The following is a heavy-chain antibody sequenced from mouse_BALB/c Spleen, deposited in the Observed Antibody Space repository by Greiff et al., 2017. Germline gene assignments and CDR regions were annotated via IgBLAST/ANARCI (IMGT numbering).Heavy chain of an antibody. D-gene: IGHD1-1*01. V-gene: IGHV5-17*02. CDR1: GFTFSSFG. CDR3: ARGDYYGSSYDYFDY. Sequence: EVKLVESGGGLVQPGGSLKLSCAASGFTFSSFGMHWVRQAPEKGLEWVAYISSGSSTIYYADTVKGRFTISRDNPKNTLFLQMTSLRSEDTAMYYCARGDYYGSSYDYFDYWGQGTTLTVSS. J-gene: IGHJ2*01. CDR2: ISSGSSTI.